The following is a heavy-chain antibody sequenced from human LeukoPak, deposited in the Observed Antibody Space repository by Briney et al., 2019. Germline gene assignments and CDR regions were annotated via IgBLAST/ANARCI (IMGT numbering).Heavy chain of an antibody. CDR1: GFTFSSYA. CDR3: TTDLDFGVVIGVDY. D-gene: IGHD3-3*01. Sequence: PGGSLRLSCAASGFTFSSYAMHWVRQAPGKGLEWVAVISYDGSNKYYADSVKGRFTISRDNSKNTLYLQMNSLRAEDTAVYYCTTDLDFGVVIGVDYWGQGTLVTVSS. V-gene: IGHV3-30-3*01. J-gene: IGHJ4*02. CDR2: ISYDGSNK.